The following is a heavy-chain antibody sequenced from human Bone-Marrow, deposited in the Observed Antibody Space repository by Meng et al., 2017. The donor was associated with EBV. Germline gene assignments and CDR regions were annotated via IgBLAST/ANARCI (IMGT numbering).Heavy chain of an antibody. D-gene: IGHD3-10*01. V-gene: IGHV1-69*01. J-gene: IGHJ4*02. CDR2: LIPMSGAP. CDR1: GGTFNSDA. Sequence: VEVVQSGAGVKKPGSWVKVSCWTSGGTFNSDAGSWVRQAPGQGLEWMGGLIPMSGAPHYAQKFQGRVTITADESTSTHYMDLSNLRSDDTAMYYCASESGRGFTPDYWGQGTLVTVSS. CDR3: ASESGRGFTPDY.